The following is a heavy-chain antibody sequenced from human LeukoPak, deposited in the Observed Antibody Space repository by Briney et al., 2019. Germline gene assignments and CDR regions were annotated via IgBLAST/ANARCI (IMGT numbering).Heavy chain of an antibody. CDR1: GFTVSSNS. D-gene: IGHD3-10*01. Sequence: GGSLRLSCTVSGFTVSSNSMSWVRQAPGKGLEWVSFIYSDNTHYSDSVKGRFTTSRDNSKNTLYLQMNSLRAEDTAVYYCAKSFWWFGEFSPFDIWGQGTMVTVSS. J-gene: IGHJ3*02. V-gene: IGHV3-53*01. CDR2: IYSDNT. CDR3: AKSFWWFGEFSPFDI.